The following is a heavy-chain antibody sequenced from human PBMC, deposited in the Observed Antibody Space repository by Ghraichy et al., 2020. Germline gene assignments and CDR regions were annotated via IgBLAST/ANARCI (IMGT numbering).Heavy chain of an antibody. CDR2: IKQDGSEK. Sequence: ETLSLTCAASGFTFSSYWMSWVRQAPGKGLEWVANIKQDGSEKYYVDSVKGRFTISRDNAKNSLYLQMNSLRAEDTAVYYCARDGDCSGGSCYDPFPYYYYGMDVWGQGTTVTVSS. J-gene: IGHJ6*02. CDR1: GFTFSSYW. CDR3: ARDGDCSGGSCYDPFPYYYYGMDV. D-gene: IGHD2-15*01. V-gene: IGHV3-7*04.